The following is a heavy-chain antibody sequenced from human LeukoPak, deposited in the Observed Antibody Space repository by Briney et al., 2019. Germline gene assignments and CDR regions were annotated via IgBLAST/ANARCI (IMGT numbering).Heavy chain of an antibody. J-gene: IGHJ4*02. CDR1: GSSFSSYW. Sequence: GESLKISCKGSGSSFSSYWIGWVRQMPGKGLEWMGIIYPGDSETRYSPSFQGQVTISADKSISTAYLQWSSLKASDTAMYYCVRALGYCSSGSCYYYDYWGQGTLVTVSS. V-gene: IGHV5-51*01. CDR2: IYPGDSET. D-gene: IGHD2-15*01. CDR3: VRALGYCSSGSCYYYDY.